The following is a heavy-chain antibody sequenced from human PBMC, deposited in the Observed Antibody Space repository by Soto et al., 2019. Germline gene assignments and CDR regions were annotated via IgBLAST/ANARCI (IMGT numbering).Heavy chain of an antibody. J-gene: IGHJ6*02. Sequence: PGGSLRLSCAASRFTFSTYWMTWVRQAPGKGLEWVANINQDGSEKYYMDSVKGRFTISRDNAKNSLYLQMTSLRAEDTAGYHCAGGNALDVWGQGTTVTVSS. CDR2: INQDGSEK. CDR1: RFTFSTYW. CDR3: AGGNALDV. V-gene: IGHV3-7*01.